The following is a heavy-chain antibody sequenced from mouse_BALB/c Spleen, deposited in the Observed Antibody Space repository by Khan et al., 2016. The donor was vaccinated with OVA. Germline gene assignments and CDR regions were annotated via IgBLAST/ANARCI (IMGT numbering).Heavy chain of an antibody. D-gene: IGHD1-1*01. Sequence: EVQLQESGPGLVKPSQSLSLTCTVTGYSITTDYAWNWIRQFPGKKLEWMGFISYSGNTKYNPSLKSRISITRDKSKNQFFLQLKSVTTEDTARYYCARVYGGDFDYWGQGTTLTVSS. V-gene: IGHV3-2*02. CDR3: ARVYGGDFDY. CDR2: ISYSGNT. CDR1: GYSITTDYA. J-gene: IGHJ2*01.